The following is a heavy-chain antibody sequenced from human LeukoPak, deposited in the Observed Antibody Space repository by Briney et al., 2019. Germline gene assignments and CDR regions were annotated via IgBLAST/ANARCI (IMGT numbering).Heavy chain of an antibody. CDR2: IKQDGSEK. CDR3: ARETVDLRWLQLGAFDI. CDR1: GFTFNSYW. D-gene: IGHD5-24*01. V-gene: IGHV3-7*01. J-gene: IGHJ3*02. Sequence: GGSLRLSCAASGFTFNSYWMSWVRQAPGKGLEWVANIKQDGSEKYYVDSVKGRFTISRDNAKNSLYLQMNSLRAEDTTVYYCARETVDLRWLQLGAFDIWGQGTMVTVSS.